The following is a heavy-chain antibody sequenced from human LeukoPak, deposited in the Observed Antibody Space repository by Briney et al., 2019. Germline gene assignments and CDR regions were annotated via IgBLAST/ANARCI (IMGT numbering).Heavy chain of an antibody. CDR1: GFTFSSYG. CDR3: AKVREIGIRYFDWLLSRKGSGH. Sequence: GRSLRLSCAASGFTFSSYGTHWVRQAPGKGLEWVAVISYDGSNKYYADSVKGRFTISRDNSKNTLYLQMNSLRAEDTAVYYCAKVREIGIRYFDWLLSRKGSGHWGQGTLVTVSS. D-gene: IGHD3-9*01. J-gene: IGHJ1*01. V-gene: IGHV3-30*18. CDR2: ISYDGSNK.